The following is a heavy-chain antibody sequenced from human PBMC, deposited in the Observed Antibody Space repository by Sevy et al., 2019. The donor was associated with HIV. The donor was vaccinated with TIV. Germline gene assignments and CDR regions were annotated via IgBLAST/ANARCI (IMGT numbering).Heavy chain of an antibody. D-gene: IGHD3-16*02. CDR1: GFTFSSYA. Sequence: GGSLRLSCAASGFTFSSYAMSWVRQAPGKGLEWVSVISGSGGSTYYADSVKGRFTISRDNSKNTLYLQMNSLRAEDTAVYYCAKVWHFGGVIVKGSADAFDIWGQGTKVTVSS. J-gene: IGHJ3*02. CDR2: ISGSGGST. CDR3: AKVWHFGGVIVKGSADAFDI. V-gene: IGHV3-23*01.